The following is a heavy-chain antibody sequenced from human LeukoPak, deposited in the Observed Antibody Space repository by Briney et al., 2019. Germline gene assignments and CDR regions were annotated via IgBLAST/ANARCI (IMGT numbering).Heavy chain of an antibody. CDR3: GGYSSLDH. Sequence: GGSLRLSCAASGFSVSNNYMRWVRQAPGKGLEWVSLIYSGGDKRYAASVKGRFTISRDNSKNTLYLQMDSLRVEDTAVYYCGGYSSLDHWGQGTLVTVSS. CDR1: GFSVSNNY. V-gene: IGHV3-53*01. J-gene: IGHJ4*02. D-gene: IGHD3-22*01. CDR2: IYSGGDK.